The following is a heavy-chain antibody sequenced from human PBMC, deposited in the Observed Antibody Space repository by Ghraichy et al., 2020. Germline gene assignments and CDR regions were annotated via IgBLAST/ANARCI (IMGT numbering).Heavy chain of an antibody. V-gene: IGHV3-74*01. CDR3: VGVPASWFDP. J-gene: IGHJ5*02. Sequence: LSLTCAASGFTFSSYWMHWVRQAPGKGLVWVSRINTDGTTINYADSVKGRFTISRDNAKNTLFLQMNSLRAEDTAVYYCVGVPASWFDPWGQGTLVTVSA. D-gene: IGHD6-25*01. CDR1: GFTFSSYW. CDR2: INTDGTTI.